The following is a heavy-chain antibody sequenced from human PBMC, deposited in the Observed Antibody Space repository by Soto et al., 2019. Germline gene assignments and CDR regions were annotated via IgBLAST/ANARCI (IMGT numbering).Heavy chain of an antibody. CDR2: IYYSGST. D-gene: IGHD3-3*01. Sequence: SETLSLTCTVSGGSISSSSYYWGWIRQPPGKGLEWIGSIYYSGSTYYNPSLKSRVTISVDTSKNQFSLKLSSVTAADTAVYYCARHPRIFEGCLEWLFTWFDPWGQGTLVTVSS. J-gene: IGHJ5*02. V-gene: IGHV4-39*01. CDR3: ARHPRIFEGCLEWLFTWFDP. CDR1: GGSISSSSYY.